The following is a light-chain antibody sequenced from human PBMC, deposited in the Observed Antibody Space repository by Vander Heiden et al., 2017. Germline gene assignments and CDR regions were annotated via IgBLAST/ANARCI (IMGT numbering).Light chain of an antibody. CDR3: QQSYSSPLT. CDR2: AAS. V-gene: IGKV1-39*01. J-gene: IGKJ4*01. Sequence: DIQMTQSPPSLSASLGDRVTITCRASQTIADYLNWYQQKLEKAPKLLIFAASTLASGVPSRFSGSGSGTEFTLTISSLQPEDFAVYYCQQSYSSPLTFGGGTKVVIK. CDR1: QTIADY.